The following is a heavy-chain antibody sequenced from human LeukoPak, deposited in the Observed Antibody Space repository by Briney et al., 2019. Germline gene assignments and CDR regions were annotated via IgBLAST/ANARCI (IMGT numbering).Heavy chain of an antibody. J-gene: IGHJ4*02. CDR1: GFPFSSYL. V-gene: IGHV3-7*01. Sequence: GSLRLSCAASGFPFSSYLMSWVRQAPGKGLEWVANIKQDGSEKYYVDSVKGRFTISRDNAKNSLYLQMNSLRAEDTAVYYCARARSDYWGQGTLVTVSS. CDR3: ARARSDY. CDR2: IKQDGSEK.